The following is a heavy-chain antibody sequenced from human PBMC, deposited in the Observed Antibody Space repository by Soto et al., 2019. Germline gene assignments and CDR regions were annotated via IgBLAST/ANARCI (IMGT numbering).Heavy chain of an antibody. J-gene: IGHJ3*01. D-gene: IGHD5-12*01. CDR3: VREGRGSFEA. CDR1: GFIFTNYA. V-gene: IGHV3-23*01. CDR2: IGGRGNSA. Sequence: GGSLRLSCSASGFIFTNYAMNWVRQAPGKGLEWVSVIGGRGNSAYYADSVQGRFTISRDNSKNTLSLQMSSLTADDTAIYYCVREGRGSFEAWGRGATVTVSS.